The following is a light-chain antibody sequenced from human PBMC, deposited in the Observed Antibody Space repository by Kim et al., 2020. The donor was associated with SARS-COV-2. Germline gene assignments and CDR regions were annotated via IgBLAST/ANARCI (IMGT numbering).Light chain of an antibody. V-gene: IGKV1-9*01. CDR1: QGISTY. CDR2: AAS. CDR3: QQLDTYPRVT. J-gene: IGKJ5*01. Sequence: SVGDLVTLSCRASQGISTYLAWYQQKPGRAPKLLIYAASTLQNGVPSRFSGSESGTGFTLTISGLQPEDFATYCCQQLDTYPRVTFGLGTRLEIK.